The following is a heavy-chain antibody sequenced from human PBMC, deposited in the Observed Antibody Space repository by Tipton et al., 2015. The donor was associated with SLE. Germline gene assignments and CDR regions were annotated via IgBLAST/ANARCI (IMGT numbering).Heavy chain of an antibody. D-gene: IGHD4-17*01. CDR1: GDSISGHY. V-gene: IGHV4-59*08. Sequence: TLSLTCTVSGDSISGHYRSWIRQPPGKGLEWIGYIYDSGSTSYNPSLKSRVTISEDTSKQQFSLKLSSLTAADTAVYYCARHAGDYAYFDSWGQGTLVTVSS. CDR2: IYDSGST. J-gene: IGHJ4*02. CDR3: ARHAGDYAYFDS.